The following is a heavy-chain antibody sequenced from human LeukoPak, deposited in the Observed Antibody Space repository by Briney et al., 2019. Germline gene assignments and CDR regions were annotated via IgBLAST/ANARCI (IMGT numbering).Heavy chain of an antibody. Sequence: SGTLSLTCSVSGDSISSYYWSWIRQPPGKGLEWIGYVYYSGSTNYNPSLKSRVTISLDTSKNQFSLKLSSVIAADTAVYYCAAGDPIYFEYWGQGILVTVSS. CDR2: VYYSGST. V-gene: IGHV4-59*08. CDR1: GDSISSYY. CDR3: AAGDPIYFEY. J-gene: IGHJ4*02. D-gene: IGHD4-17*01.